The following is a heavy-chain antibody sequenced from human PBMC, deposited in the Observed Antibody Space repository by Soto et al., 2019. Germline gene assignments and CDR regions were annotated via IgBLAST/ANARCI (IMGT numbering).Heavy chain of an antibody. CDR1: GGSFSGYY. V-gene: IGHV4-34*01. CDR3: AREVDIRDIVVVVAQPGRVAWFDP. Sequence: QVQLQQWGAGLLKPSETLSLTCAVYGGSFSGYYWSWIRQPPGKGLEWIGEINHSGSTNYNPSLKSRVTISVDTSKNQFSLKLSSVTAADTAVYYCAREVDIRDIVVVVAQPGRVAWFDPWGQGTLVTVSS. CDR2: INHSGST. J-gene: IGHJ5*02. D-gene: IGHD2-15*01.